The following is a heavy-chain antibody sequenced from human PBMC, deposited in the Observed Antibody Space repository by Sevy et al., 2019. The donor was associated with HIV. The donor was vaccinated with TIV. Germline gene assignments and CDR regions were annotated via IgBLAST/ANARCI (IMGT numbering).Heavy chain of an antibody. V-gene: IGHV3-23*01. CDR2: ISGIGSST. CDR3: AKALNPALESMIEVIVRSLKGFDA. Sequence: GGSLRLSCAASGFTFNTHAMNWVRQAPGKGLEWVSVISGIGSSTYYADSGKGRFTISRDNSKNTLYLQRNSLRADDTAVYCCAKALNPALESMIEVIVRSLKGFDAWGQGTMVTVSS. D-gene: IGHD3-22*01. CDR1: GFTFNTHA. J-gene: IGHJ3*01.